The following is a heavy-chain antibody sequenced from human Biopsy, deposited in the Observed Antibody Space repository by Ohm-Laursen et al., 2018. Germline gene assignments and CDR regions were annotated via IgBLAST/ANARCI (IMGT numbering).Heavy chain of an antibody. Sequence: GSLRLPCAASGFTFSGFSMNWVRQAPGKGLEWVSSISASGNHIYYTDSVKGRFTVSRDNGKNSVYLQMNSLRVEDTAVYYCARDGEAKYCKHGVCPSDFWGQGTLVTVSS. D-gene: IGHD2-8*01. J-gene: IGHJ4*02. V-gene: IGHV3-21*01. CDR2: ISASGNHI. CDR3: ARDGEAKYCKHGVCPSDF. CDR1: GFTFSGFS.